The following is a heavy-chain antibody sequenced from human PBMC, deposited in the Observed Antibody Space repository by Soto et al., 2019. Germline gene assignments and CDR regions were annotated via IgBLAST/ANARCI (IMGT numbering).Heavy chain of an antibody. D-gene: IGHD2-2*01. J-gene: IGHJ4*02. CDR1: GFTFSSYA. V-gene: IGHV3-30-3*01. CDR2: ISYDGSNK. Sequence: GGTLRLCCAASGFTFSSYAMHWVRQAPGKGLEWVAVISYDGSNKYYADSVKGRFTISRDNSKNTLYLQMNSLRAEDTAVYYCARSHCSSTSCYPFDYWGQGTLVTVSS. CDR3: ARSHCSSTSCYPFDY.